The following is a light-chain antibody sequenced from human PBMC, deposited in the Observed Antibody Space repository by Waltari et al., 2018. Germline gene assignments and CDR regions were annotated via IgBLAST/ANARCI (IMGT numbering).Light chain of an antibody. V-gene: IGKV1-39*01. Sequence: DIRLTQSPSHLTASVGDRVTITCRASQDVQKYLNWYQQKPGKSPKLLIYAGSSLQSGVPSRFSGSGFGTDFTLTIPSLQPEDFGSYYCQQSYSPPPITFGQGTRLEIK. CDR3: QQSYSPPPIT. CDR1: QDVQKY. J-gene: IGKJ5*01. CDR2: AGS.